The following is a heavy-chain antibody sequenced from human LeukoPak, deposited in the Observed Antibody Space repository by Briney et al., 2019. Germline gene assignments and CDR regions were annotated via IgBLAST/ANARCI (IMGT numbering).Heavy chain of an antibody. CDR2: IYYSGST. CDR1: GGSISSYY. D-gene: IGHD6-13*01. CDR3: ARGGGLAAAGNFDY. Sequence: PSETLSLTCTVSGGSISSYYWSWIRQPPGKGLEWIGYIYYSGSTNYNPSLKSRVTISVDTSKNQFSLKLSSVTAADTAVYYCARGGGLAAAGNFDYWGQGTLVTVSS. J-gene: IGHJ4*02. V-gene: IGHV4-59*01.